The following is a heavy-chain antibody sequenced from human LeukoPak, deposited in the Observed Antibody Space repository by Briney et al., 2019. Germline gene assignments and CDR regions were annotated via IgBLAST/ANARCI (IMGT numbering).Heavy chain of an antibody. CDR1: GYTFTSYG. D-gene: IGHD6-19*01. Sequence: GASVKVSCKASGYTFTSYGISWVRQAPGQGLEWMGGIIPIFGTANYAQKFQGRVTITADKATSTAYMELSSLRAEDTAVYYCARAQITEYSSGWLRRYFDYWGQGTLVTVSS. V-gene: IGHV1-69*06. CDR2: IIPIFGTA. J-gene: IGHJ4*02. CDR3: ARAQITEYSSGWLRRYFDY.